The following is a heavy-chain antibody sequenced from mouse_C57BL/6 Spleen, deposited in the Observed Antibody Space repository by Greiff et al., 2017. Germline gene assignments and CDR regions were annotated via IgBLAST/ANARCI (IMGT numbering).Heavy chain of an antibody. CDR2: IYPGDGDT. V-gene: IGHV1-82*01. CDR3: ARSSSGYVHYAMDY. D-gene: IGHD3-2*02. Sequence: VQLQQSGPELVKPGASVKISCKASGYAFSSSWMNWVKQRPGKGLEWIGRIYPGDGDTNYNGKFKGKATLTADKSSSTAYMQRSSLTSEDSAVYFCARSSSGYVHYAMDYWGQGTSVTVSS. J-gene: IGHJ4*01. CDR1: GYAFSSSW.